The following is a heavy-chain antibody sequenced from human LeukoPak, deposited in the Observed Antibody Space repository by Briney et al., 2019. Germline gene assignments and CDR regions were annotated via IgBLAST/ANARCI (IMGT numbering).Heavy chain of an antibody. Sequence: ASVKVSCKASGYTFTSYDINWVRQATGQGLEWMGWMNPNSGNTGYAQKFQGRVTITRNTSISTAYMELSSLRSEDTAVYYCARGGGSYGTFYYWGQETLVTVSS. J-gene: IGHJ4*02. D-gene: IGHD1-26*01. CDR3: ARGGGSYGTFYY. CDR2: MNPNSGNT. CDR1: GYTFTSYD. V-gene: IGHV1-8*03.